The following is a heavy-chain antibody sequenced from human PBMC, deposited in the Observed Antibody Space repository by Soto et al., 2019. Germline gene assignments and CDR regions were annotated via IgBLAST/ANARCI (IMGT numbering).Heavy chain of an antibody. V-gene: IGHV1-3*01. CDR1: GYTFTSYA. Sequence: WASVKVSCKASGYTFTSYAMHWVRQAPGQRLEWMGWINAGNGNTKYSQKFQGRVTITRDTSASTAYMELSSLRSEDTAVYYCARDSPYYDSSGYYSEAFDYWGQGTLVTVSS. J-gene: IGHJ4*02. D-gene: IGHD3-22*01. CDR3: ARDSPYYDSSGYYSEAFDY. CDR2: INAGNGNT.